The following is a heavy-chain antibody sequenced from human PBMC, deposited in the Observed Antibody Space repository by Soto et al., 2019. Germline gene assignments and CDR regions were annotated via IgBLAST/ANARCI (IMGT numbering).Heavy chain of an antibody. Sequence: QVQLVESGGSVVQPGGSRRLSCAASGFSFSYYGLHWVRQAPGKGLEWLALITHDGYNRYYADSVKGRFTISRDNSTNTIVLQMNSLKSEDTAVYYCAKGGSVDIWGPGAPVTVSA. D-gene: IGHD6-6*01. CDR1: GFSFSYYG. CDR3: AKGGSVDI. CDR2: ITHDGYNR. V-gene: IGHV3-30*18. J-gene: IGHJ4*02.